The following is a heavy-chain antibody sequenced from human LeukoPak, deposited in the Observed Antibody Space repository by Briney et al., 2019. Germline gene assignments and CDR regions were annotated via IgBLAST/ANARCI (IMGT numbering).Heavy chain of an antibody. J-gene: IGHJ3*02. CDR2: ISAYNGNT. V-gene: IGHV1-18*01. CDR3: ARSEYYYDSSGSYSAFDI. D-gene: IGHD3-22*01. Sequence: ASVKVSCKASGYTFTSYGISWVRQAPGQGLEWMGWISAYNGNTNYAQKLQGRVTMTTDTSTSTAYMELRSLRSDDTAVYYCARSEYYYDSSGSYSAFDIWGQGTMVTVSS. CDR1: GYTFTSYG.